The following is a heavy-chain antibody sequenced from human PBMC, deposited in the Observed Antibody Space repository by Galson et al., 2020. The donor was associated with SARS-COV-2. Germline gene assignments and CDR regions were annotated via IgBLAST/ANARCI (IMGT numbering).Heavy chain of an antibody. V-gene: IGHV3-23*01. CDR2: ISGSSGYT. CDR1: GFTFSNYA. Sequence: GGSLRLSCAASGFTFSNYAMNWVRQAPGKGLEWVSTISGSSGYTDYADSVTGRFTISRDNSKNTLYLQMNSLRADDTAVYYCAKTLISVDVNEEWGQGTLVTVSS. J-gene: IGHJ4*02. CDR3: AKTLISVDVNEE. D-gene: IGHD5-12*01.